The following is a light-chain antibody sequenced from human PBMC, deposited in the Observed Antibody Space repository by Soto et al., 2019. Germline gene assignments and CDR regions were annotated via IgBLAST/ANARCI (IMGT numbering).Light chain of an antibody. Sequence: DIQLTQSPSFLSASVGDRVTITCRASQGISSYLAWYQQKPGKAPKLLIYAASTLQSGVPSRFGGSGSGTDFTLTISSLQPEDFATYYCQQLNSYSTFGQGTRLEIK. CDR1: QGISSY. CDR3: QQLNSYST. J-gene: IGKJ5*01. CDR2: AAS. V-gene: IGKV1-9*01.